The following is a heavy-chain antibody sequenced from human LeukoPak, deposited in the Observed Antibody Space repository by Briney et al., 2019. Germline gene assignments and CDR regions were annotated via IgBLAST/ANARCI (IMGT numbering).Heavy chain of an antibody. CDR2: ISGSGGST. Sequence: PGGSLRLSCAASGFTFSSYAMSWVRQAPGKGLEWVSAISGSGGSTYYADSVKGRFTISRDNSKNTLYLQMNSLRAEDTAVYYCAKDSIYCSSTSCYTTGEPWGQGTLVTVSS. CDR3: AKDSIYCSSTSCYTTGEP. J-gene: IGHJ5*02. D-gene: IGHD2-2*02. CDR1: GFTFSSYA. V-gene: IGHV3-23*01.